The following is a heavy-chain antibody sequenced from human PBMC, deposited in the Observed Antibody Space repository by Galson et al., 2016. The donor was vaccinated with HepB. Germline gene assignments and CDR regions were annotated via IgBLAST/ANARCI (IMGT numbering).Heavy chain of an antibody. CDR3: AREISVWGFDQ. V-gene: IGHV6-1*01. CDR1: GDSVSSNNVA. D-gene: IGHD5/OR15-5a*01. J-gene: IGHJ4*02. Sequence: CAISGDSVSSNNVAWHWIRQSPSRGLECLGRTYYRSKWYNEYEVSVKSRITVIPDTSKNQFSLQLKSVTPEDTAVYYCAREISVWGFDQWGQGTLVTVFS. CDR2: TYYRSKWYN.